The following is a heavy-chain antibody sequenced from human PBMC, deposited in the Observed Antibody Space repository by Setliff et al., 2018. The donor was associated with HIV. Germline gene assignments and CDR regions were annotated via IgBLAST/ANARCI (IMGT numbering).Heavy chain of an antibody. J-gene: IGHJ6*03. D-gene: IGHD4-17*01. V-gene: IGHV3-33*08. CDR2: IWYDGSIE. Sequence: PGGSLRLSCAASEFTFSSYAMHWVRQAAGKGLEWVAVIWYDGSIEYYIDSVKGRFTISRDNDRNSLYLQMNGLRAEDTAVYYCARGPTTVTNYYYYYMDVWGKGTTVTVSS. CDR1: EFTFSSYA. CDR3: ARGPTTVTNYYYYYMDV.